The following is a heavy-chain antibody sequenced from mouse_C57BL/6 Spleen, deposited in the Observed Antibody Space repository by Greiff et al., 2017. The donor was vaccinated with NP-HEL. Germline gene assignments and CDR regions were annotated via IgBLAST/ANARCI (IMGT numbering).Heavy chain of an antibody. CDR2: IYPRSGNT. D-gene: IGHD1-1*01. J-gene: IGHJ1*03. V-gene: IGHV1-81*01. Sequence: QVQLQQSGAELARPGASVKLSCKASGYTFTSYGISWVKQRTGQGLEWIGEIYPRSGNTYYNEKLKGQATLTADTSSSTAYMELRSLTSEDSAVYFCALFITTVGNFDVWGTWTTVTVAS. CDR3: ALFITTVGNFDV. CDR1: GYTFTSYG.